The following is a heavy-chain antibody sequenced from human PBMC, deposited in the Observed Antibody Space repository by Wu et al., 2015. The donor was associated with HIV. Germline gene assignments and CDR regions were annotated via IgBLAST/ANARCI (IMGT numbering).Heavy chain of an antibody. D-gene: IGHD3-10*01. CDR1: GYTFTNYY. CDR3: ARGMRVRGIIRGYGMDV. V-gene: IGHV1-46*01. Sequence: QVQLVQSGAEVKKPGASVKVSCTASGYTFTNYYIHWVRQAPGQGFEYMGMINPSGGSTGYAQKFQGRIIVTRDTSTRTVYMELSSLRSEDTAVYYCARGMRVRGIIRGYGMDVVGQGTTVTVSS. J-gene: IGHJ6*02. CDR2: INPSGGST.